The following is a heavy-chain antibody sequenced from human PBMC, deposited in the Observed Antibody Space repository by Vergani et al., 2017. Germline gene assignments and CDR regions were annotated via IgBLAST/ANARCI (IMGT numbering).Heavy chain of an antibody. CDR2: INPNSGGT. CDR1: GYTFTGYY. D-gene: IGHD6-19*01. CDR3: AREGTVAGTATVTAPRY. J-gene: IGHJ4*02. V-gene: IGHV1-2*02. Sequence: QVQLVQSGAEVKKPGASVKVSCRASGYTFTGYYMHWVRQAPGQGLEWMGWINPNSGGTNYAKKFQGRVTMTRDTSISTAYMELSRLRSDDTAVYYCAREGTVAGTATVTAPRYWGQGTLVTVSS.